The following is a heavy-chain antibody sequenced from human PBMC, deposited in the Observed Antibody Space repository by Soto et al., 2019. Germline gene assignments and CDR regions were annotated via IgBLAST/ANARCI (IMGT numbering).Heavy chain of an antibody. D-gene: IGHD3-10*01. J-gene: IGHJ5*02. CDR2: IYYSGST. V-gene: IGHV4-59*01. CDR3: ARDKRGILIGGYNWFDP. Sequence: SETLSLTCTVSGCSISSYYWSWIRQPPGKGLEWIGYIYYSGSTNYNPSLKSRVTISVDTSKNQFSLKLSSVTAADTAVYYCARDKRGILIGGYNWFDPWGQGTLVTVSS. CDR1: GCSISSYY.